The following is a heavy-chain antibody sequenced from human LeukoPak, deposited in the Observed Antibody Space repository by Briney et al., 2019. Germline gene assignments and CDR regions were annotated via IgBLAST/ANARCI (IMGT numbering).Heavy chain of an antibody. CDR1: GFTFSSYW. J-gene: IGHJ5*02. CDR2: IKHDGSEK. V-gene: IGHV3-7*01. CDR3: ASIRFLEANWFDP. D-gene: IGHD3-3*01. Sequence: GGSLRLSCAASGFTFSSYWMSWVRQAPGKGLEWVANIKHDGSEKYYVDSVKGRFTISRDNAKNSLYLQMNSLRAEDTAVYYCASIRFLEANWFDPWGQGTLVTVSS.